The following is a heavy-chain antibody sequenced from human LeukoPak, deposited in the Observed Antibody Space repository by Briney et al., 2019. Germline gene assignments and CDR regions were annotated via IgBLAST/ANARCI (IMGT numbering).Heavy chain of an antibody. CDR2: IYYSGST. D-gene: IGHD3-22*01. Sequence: PSETLSLTCTVSGGSISSSSYYWGWIRQPPGKGLEWIGSIYYSGSTYYNPSLKSRVTISVDTSKNQFSLKLSSVTAADTAVYYCATYITMIVVVTEHWGQGTLVTVSS. CDR1: GGSISSSSYY. V-gene: IGHV4-39*07. CDR3: ATYITMIVVVTEH. J-gene: IGHJ4*02.